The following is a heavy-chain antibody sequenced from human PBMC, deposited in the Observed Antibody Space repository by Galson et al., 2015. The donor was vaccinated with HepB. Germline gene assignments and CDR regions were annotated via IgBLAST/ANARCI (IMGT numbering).Heavy chain of an antibody. CDR3: ARDTRPGYSSSWYYYYYGMDV. CDR1: GGSISSSSYY. D-gene: IGHD6-13*01. Sequence: SETLSLTCTVSGGSISSSSYYWGWIRQPPGKGLEWIGSIYYSGSTYYNPSLKSRVTISVDTSKNQFSLKLSSVTAADTAVYYCARDTRPGYSSSWYYYYYGMDVWGQGTTVTVSS. CDR2: IYYSGST. V-gene: IGHV4-39*07. J-gene: IGHJ6*02.